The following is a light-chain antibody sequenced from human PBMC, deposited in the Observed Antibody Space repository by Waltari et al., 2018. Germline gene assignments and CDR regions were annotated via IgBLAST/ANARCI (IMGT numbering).Light chain of an antibody. V-gene: IGKV1-5*03. CDR3: QQYNTYPWT. CDR2: TAS. Sequence: DIQMTQSPSALSASVGDRVTITCRASQSISTWLAWYQQKPGKAPKRLIYTASSLQTGVPSRFSGSGSGTEFTLTISSLQPDDFATYYCQQYNTYPWTFGQGTKVEIK. J-gene: IGKJ1*01. CDR1: QSISTW.